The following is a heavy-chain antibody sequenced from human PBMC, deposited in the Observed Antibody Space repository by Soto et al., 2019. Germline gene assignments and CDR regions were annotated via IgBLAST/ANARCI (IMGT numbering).Heavy chain of an antibody. Sequence: QVQLVESGGGVVQSGRSLRLSCAASGFTFSNNGMQWVRQAPGKGVEWVAVISYDGSYKYYADSVKGRFTISRDNSKNTLYLQMNSLRAEDTAVYYCAKDRSGYDYYYGIDVWGQGTTVTVSS. CDR3: AKDRSGYDYYYGIDV. CDR2: ISYDGSYK. CDR1: GFTFSNNG. V-gene: IGHV3-30*18. D-gene: IGHD6-19*01. J-gene: IGHJ6*02.